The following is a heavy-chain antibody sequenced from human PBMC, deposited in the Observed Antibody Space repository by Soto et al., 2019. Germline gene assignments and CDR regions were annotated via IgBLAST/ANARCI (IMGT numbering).Heavy chain of an antibody. CDR1: GGSFSGYY. CDR3: ARHFKTSVRPQRFYYMDV. V-gene: IGHV4-34*01. Sequence: PSETLSLTCAVYGGSFSGYYWSWIRQPPGKGLEWIGEINHSGSTNYNPSLKSRVTISVDNSKNTLYLQMNSLRAEDTAVYYCARHFKTSVRPQRFYYMDVWGKGTTVTVSS. D-gene: IGHD3-10*02. J-gene: IGHJ6*03. CDR2: INHSGST.